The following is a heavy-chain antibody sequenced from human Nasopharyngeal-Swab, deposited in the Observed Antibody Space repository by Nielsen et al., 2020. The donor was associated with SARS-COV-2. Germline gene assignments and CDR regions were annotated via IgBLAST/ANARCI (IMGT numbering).Heavy chain of an antibody. CDR1: GGSISSGGYS. V-gene: IGHV4-30-2*01. Sequence: SQTLSLTCAVSGGSISSGGYSWSWIRQPPGKGLEWIGYIYHSGSTYYNPSLKSRVTISVDRSKNQFSLKLSSVTAADTAVYYCARVGRGYGSGTNWFDPWGQGTLVTVSS. CDR3: ARVGRGYGSGTNWFDP. J-gene: IGHJ5*02. D-gene: IGHD3-10*01. CDR2: IYHSGST.